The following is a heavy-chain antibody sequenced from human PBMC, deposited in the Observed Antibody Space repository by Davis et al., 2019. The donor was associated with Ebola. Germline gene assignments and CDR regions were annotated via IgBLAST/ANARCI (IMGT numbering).Heavy chain of an antibody. Sequence: GSLRLSCTVSGGSISSGGYYWSWIRQHPGKGLEWIGYIYYSGSTNYNPSLKSRVTISVDTSKNQFSLKLSSVTAADTAVYYCARSRWVVGATGAFDIWGQGTMVTASS. J-gene: IGHJ3*02. V-gene: IGHV4-61*08. CDR2: IYYSGST. CDR3: ARSRWVVGATGAFDI. D-gene: IGHD1-26*01. CDR1: GGSISSGGYY.